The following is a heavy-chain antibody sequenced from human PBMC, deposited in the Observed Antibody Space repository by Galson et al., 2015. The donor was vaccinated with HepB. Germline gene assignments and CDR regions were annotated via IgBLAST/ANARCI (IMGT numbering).Heavy chain of an antibody. J-gene: IGHJ6*02. CDR1: GFTFSAYV. D-gene: IGHD1-26*01. Sequence: SLRLSCAASGFTFSAYVMSWVRQAPGKGLEWISAISGGGGSTYYADFVKGRFTISRDSSKNTLYLQMNSLRAEDTAVYYCAKDPELLSYYYYGMDVWGQGTTVTVSS. CDR2: ISGGGGST. V-gene: IGHV3-23*01. CDR3: AKDPELLSYYYYGMDV.